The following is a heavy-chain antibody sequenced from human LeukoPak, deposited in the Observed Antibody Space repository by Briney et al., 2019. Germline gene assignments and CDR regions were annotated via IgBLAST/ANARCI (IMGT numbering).Heavy chain of an antibody. CDR2: IYSGGST. CDR1: GFTVGSNN. Sequence: PGGSLRLSCAASGFTVGSNNMSWVRQAPGKGLEWVSTIYSGGSTYYADSVKGRFTISRDNSKNTLYLQMNSLRAEDTAVYYCARGEGYYGSGESNGMDVWGQGTTVTVSS. D-gene: IGHD3-10*01. V-gene: IGHV3-66*01. CDR3: ARGEGYYGSGESNGMDV. J-gene: IGHJ6*02.